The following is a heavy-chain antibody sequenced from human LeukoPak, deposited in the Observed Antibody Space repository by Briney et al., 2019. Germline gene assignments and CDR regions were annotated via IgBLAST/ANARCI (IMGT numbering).Heavy chain of an antibody. CDR2: IWYDGSNK. Sequence: AGGSLRLSCAASGFTFSSYGMHWVRQASGKGLEWVAVIWYDGSNKYYADSVKGRFTISRDNSKNTLYLQMNSLRAEDTAVYYCARDRDHYYMDVWGKGTTVTVSS. J-gene: IGHJ6*03. V-gene: IGHV3-33*01. CDR3: ARDRDHYYMDV. CDR1: GFTFSSYG.